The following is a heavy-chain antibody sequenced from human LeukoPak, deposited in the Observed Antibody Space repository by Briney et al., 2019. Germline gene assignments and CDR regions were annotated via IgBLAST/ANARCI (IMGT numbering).Heavy chain of an antibody. J-gene: IGHJ4*02. V-gene: IGHV4-39*07. CDR1: GGSISSSSYY. CDR3: ARVPYGSGSYRFDY. D-gene: IGHD3-10*01. Sequence: SETLSLTCTVSGGSISSSSYYWGWIRQPPGKGLEWIGSIYYSGSTYYNPSLKSRVTISVDTSKNQFSLKLSSVTAADTAVYYCARVPYGSGSYRFDYWGQGTLVTVSS. CDR2: IYYSGST.